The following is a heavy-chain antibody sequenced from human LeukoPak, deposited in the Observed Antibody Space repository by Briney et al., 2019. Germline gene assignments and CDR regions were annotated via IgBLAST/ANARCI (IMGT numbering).Heavy chain of an antibody. CDR3: AKDRPDAFDI. Sequence: GGSLRLSCAASGFTFSSYWMHWVRQTPEKGLVWVSRVNSDGSSTTYADSVKGRFTISRDNAKNTLYLQMSSLRAEDTAVYYCAKDRPDAFDIWGQGTMVTVSS. CDR1: GFTFSSYW. V-gene: IGHV3-74*01. J-gene: IGHJ3*02. CDR2: VNSDGSST.